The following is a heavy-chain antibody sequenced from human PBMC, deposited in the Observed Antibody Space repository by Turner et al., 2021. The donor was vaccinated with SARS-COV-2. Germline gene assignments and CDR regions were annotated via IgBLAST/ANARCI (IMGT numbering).Heavy chain of an antibody. D-gene: IGHD5-18*01. V-gene: IGHV4-39*01. CDR2: IYYSGSA. Sequence: QLQLQESGPGLAKPSETLSLTCTVSGGPISSSSYYWGWIRQPPGKGLEWIGNIYYSGSAYYNPSLKSRVTISVDPSKNQFTLKLTSVTAADTAVYYCARLMDTAMDYYGTDVWGQGTTVTVSS. CDR3: ARLMDTAMDYYGTDV. J-gene: IGHJ6*02. CDR1: GGPISSSSYY.